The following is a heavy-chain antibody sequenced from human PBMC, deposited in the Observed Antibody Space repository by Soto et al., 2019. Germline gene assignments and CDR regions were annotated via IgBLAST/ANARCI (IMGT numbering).Heavy chain of an antibody. D-gene: IGHD5-12*01. Sequence: ASVKVSCKASGYTFTSYDINWVRQATGQGLEWMGWMNPNSGNTGYAQKFQGRVTMTRNTSISTAYMELSSLRSEDTAVYYCATGGYTGYEPLYYYYYMDVWGKGTPVTVSS. CDR1: GYTFTSYD. V-gene: IGHV1-8*01. CDR3: ATGGYTGYEPLYYYYYMDV. J-gene: IGHJ6*03. CDR2: MNPNSGNT.